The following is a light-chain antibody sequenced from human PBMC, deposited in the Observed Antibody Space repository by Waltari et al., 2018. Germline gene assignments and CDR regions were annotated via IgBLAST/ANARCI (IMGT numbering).Light chain of an antibody. Sequence: DVVMTQSPLSLPVTLGQPASISCRSSQSLVHTDGNTYLNWFQQRPGQPPRRLIYKISRQESGVPDRFSGSGSGTDFTLKISRVEAEDVGVYYCMQGSHWPRTFGQGTKLEI. CDR3: MQGSHWPRT. CDR2: KIS. J-gene: IGKJ2*01. V-gene: IGKV2-30*02. CDR1: QSLVHTDGNTY.